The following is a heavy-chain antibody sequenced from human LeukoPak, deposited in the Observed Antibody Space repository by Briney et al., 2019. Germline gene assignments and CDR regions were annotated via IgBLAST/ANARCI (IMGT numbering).Heavy chain of an antibody. V-gene: IGHV3-21*01. CDR3: ARDLRAGFGWFDP. Sequence: GGSLRLSCAASGFTFSSYSMNWVRQAPGKGLEWVSSISSSSSYIYYADSVKGRFTISRDNAKNSLYLQMNSLRAEDTAVYYCARDLRAGFGWFDPWGQGTLVTVSS. J-gene: IGHJ5*02. D-gene: IGHD3-10*01. CDR1: GFTFSSYS. CDR2: ISSSSSYI.